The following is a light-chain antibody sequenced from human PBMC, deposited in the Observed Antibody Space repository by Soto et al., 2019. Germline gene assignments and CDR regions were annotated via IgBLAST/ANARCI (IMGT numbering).Light chain of an antibody. V-gene: IGKV1-27*01. J-gene: IGKJ4*01. Sequence: DIQMTQSPSSLSASVGDRVTITCRASQGISNYLAWYQQIPGKVPKLLISAASTLQSGVPSRFSGSGSGTDITLSISTLQPEDVATYYCQKPTNVPAFGGGTKVEIK. CDR1: QGISNY. CDR3: QKPTNVPA. CDR2: AAS.